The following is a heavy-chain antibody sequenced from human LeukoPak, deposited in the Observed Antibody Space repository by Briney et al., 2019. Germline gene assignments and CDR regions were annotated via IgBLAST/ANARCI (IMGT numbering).Heavy chain of an antibody. CDR1: GFTFSSYA. D-gene: IGHD3-10*01. V-gene: IGHV3-30-3*01. CDR3: ARGSYGSGSYLHFDY. CDR2: ISYDGSNK. Sequence: GGSLRLSCAASGFTFSSYAMHWVRQAPGKGLEWVAVISYDGSNKYYADSVKGRFTISRDNSKNTLYLQMNSLRAEDTAVYYCARGSYGSGSYLHFDYWGQGTLVTVSS. J-gene: IGHJ4*02.